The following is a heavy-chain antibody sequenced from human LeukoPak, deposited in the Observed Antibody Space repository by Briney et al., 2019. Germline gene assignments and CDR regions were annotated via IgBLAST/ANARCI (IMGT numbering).Heavy chain of an antibody. CDR2: ISGSGGST. CDR3: ARGVGATTPLDYYYYYGMDV. V-gene: IGHV3-23*01. J-gene: IGHJ6*02. D-gene: IGHD1-26*01. Sequence: GGSLRLSCAASGFTFSSYAMSWVRQAPGKGLEWVSAISGSGGSTYYADSVKGRFTISRDNSKNTLYLQMNSLRAEDTAVYYCARGVGATTPLDYYYYYGMDVWGQGTTVTVSS. CDR1: GFTFSSYA.